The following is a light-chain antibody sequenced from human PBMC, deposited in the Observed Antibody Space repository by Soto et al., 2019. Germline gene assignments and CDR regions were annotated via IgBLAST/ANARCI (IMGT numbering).Light chain of an antibody. CDR3: AAWDDSLSGL. Sequence: QSVLTQPPSASGTPGQRVTISCSGSSSNLGGNYVYWYQQLPGTAPKLLIYRNDQRPSGVPDRFSGSKSGTSASLAISGLRSEDEADYYCAAWDDSLSGLFGGGTKLTVI. CDR2: RND. V-gene: IGLV1-47*01. J-gene: IGLJ2*01. CDR1: SSNLGGNY.